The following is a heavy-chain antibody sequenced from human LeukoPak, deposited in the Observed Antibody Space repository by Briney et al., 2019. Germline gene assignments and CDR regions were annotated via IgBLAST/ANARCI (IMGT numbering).Heavy chain of an antibody. CDR1: GGAFRGYY. D-gene: IGHD6-13*01. J-gene: IGHJ4*02. CDR3: ATTGYSSSWTRRPPYYFDY. V-gene: IGHV4-34*01. CDR2: INHNGST. Sequence: LETLSLTCAVYGGAFRGYYWSWIRQPPGKGLGWIGEINHNGSTKYNPSLKSRVTISVDTSKNQFSLKLSPVTAADTAVYYCATTGYSSSWTRRPPYYFDYWGQGTLVTVSS.